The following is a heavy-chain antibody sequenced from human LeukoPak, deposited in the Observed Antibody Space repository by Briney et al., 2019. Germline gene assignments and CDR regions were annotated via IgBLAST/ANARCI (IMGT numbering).Heavy chain of an antibody. V-gene: IGHV1-46*01. CDR1: GYTFTSYH. CDR3: ARSQYITMIVARLYQFDD. D-gene: IGHD3-22*01. Sequence: ASVKVSCKASGYTFTSYHMHWVRQAPGQGLDWMGIINPSAGITTYAQKFQGRVAMTKDTSTSTVYMELSSLRSEDTAVYYCARSQYITMIVARLYQFDDWGQGTLVTVSS. CDR2: INPSAGIT. J-gene: IGHJ4*02.